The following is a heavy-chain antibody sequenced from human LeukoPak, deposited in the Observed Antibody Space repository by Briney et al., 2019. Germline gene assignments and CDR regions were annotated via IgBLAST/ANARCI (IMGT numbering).Heavy chain of an antibody. CDR2: ISSSGSYI. J-gene: IGHJ4*02. D-gene: IGHD6-13*01. CDR3: ARQERYSSSRSLDY. CDR1: GFTFSNYN. V-gene: IGHV3-21*01. Sequence: GGSLRLSCAASGFTFSNYNMNWVRQAPGKGLEWVSSISSSGSYIYYADSVKGRFTISRDNAKNSLYLQMNSLRAEDTAVYYCARQERYSSSRSLDYWGQGTLVTVSS.